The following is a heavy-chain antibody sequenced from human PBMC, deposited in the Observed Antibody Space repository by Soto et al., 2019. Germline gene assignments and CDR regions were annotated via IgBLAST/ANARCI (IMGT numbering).Heavy chain of an antibody. CDR1: GFSFSSYS. D-gene: IGHD2-2*01. V-gene: IGHV3-21*02. CDR2: ISSGSRYM. CDR3: ASDLASWELLDY. J-gene: IGHJ4*02. Sequence: EVELVESGGGLVMPGGSLRLSCAASGFSFSSYSMNWVRQAPGKGLEWVSYISSGSRYMYYADSVKGRFTISRDNAKNLVYLQMSRLRVEDTAIYWCASDLASWELLDYWGQGSLVTVSS.